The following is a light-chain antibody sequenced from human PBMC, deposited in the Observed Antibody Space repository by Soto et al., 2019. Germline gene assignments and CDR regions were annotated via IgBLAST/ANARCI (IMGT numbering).Light chain of an antibody. CDR3: QQRRNWPLT. V-gene: IGKV3-11*01. J-gene: IGKJ4*01. CDR2: DAS. CDR1: QSVSSY. Sequence: EIVLTQSPATLSLSPGERATLSCRASQSVSSYLAWYQQKPGQAPRLLIYDASSRATGIPARVSGSGSGTDFTLTISSLEPEDSAVYYCQQRRNWPLTFGGGTKVEI.